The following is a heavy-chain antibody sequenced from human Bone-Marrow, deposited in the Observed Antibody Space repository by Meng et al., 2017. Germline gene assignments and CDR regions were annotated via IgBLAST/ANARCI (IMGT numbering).Heavy chain of an antibody. CDR1: GFTVSSNY. CDR3: ARCGVRGVTVDY. Sequence: GESLKISCAASGFTVSSNYMSWVRQAPGKGLEWVSVIYSGGSTYYADSVKGRFTISRDNSKNTLYLQMNSLRAEDTAVYYCARCGVRGVTVDYWGQGILVTVSS. J-gene: IGHJ4*02. V-gene: IGHV3-53*01. CDR2: IYSGGST. D-gene: IGHD3-10*01.